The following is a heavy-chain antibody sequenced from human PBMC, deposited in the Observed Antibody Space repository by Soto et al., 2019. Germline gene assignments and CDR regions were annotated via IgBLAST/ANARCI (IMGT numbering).Heavy chain of an antibody. D-gene: IGHD1-7*01. CDR3: AKEGENNWNYGGFDYYYYGMDV. CDR2: ISYDGGNK. V-gene: IGHV3-30*18. Sequence: PGGSLRLSCAASGFTFSSYGMHWVRQAPGKGLEWVAVISYDGGNKYYADSVKGRFTISRDNSKNTLYLQMNSLRAEDTAVYYCAKEGENNWNYGGFDYYYYGMDVWGQGTTVTGSS. CDR1: GFTFSSYG. J-gene: IGHJ6*02.